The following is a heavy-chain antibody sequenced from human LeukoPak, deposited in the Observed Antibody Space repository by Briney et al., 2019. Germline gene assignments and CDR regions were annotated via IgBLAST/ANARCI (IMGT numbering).Heavy chain of an antibody. J-gene: IGHJ4*02. CDR1: GGTFSSYA. D-gene: IGHD1-26*01. CDR3: ARDGEYSGSYYVDY. CDR2: FIPIFGTA. Sequence: SSVKVSCKASGGTFSSYAISWVRQAPGQGLEWMGRFIPIFGTANYAQKFQGRVTITTDESTSTAYMELSSLRSEDTAVYYCARDGEYSGSYYVDYWGQGTLVTVSS. V-gene: IGHV1-69*05.